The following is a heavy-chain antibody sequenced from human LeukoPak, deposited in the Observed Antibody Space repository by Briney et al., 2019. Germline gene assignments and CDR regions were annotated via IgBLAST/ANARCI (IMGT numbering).Heavy chain of an antibody. D-gene: IGHD7-27*01. V-gene: IGHV3-74*01. CDR1: GFTFSGYW. CDR3: ARHLGTYSDH. Sequence: GGSLRLSRAASGFTFSGYWMYWVRQAPGKGLVWVSLINSDGSSTNYADSVKGRFTIARDNAKNTLHLQVNSLRADDSGVYYCARHLGTYSDHWGQRTMVTVSS. J-gene: IGHJ4*02. CDR2: INSDGSST.